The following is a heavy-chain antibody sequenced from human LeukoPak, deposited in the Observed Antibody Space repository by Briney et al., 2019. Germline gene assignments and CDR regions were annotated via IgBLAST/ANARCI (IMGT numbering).Heavy chain of an antibody. V-gene: IGHV4-59*08. D-gene: IGHD2-21*02. CDR2: ISNSGST. CDR1: NASISSYY. CDR3: ARHWGSCRGGDCYTFDC. Sequence: SETLSLTCSVSNASISSYYWSWIRQSPGKGLEWIGYISNSGSTDYNPSLKSRVTISVDTSKNQFSLKLSSVTAADTAVYGFARHWGSCRGGDCYTFDCWGQGTLVTVSS. J-gene: IGHJ4*02.